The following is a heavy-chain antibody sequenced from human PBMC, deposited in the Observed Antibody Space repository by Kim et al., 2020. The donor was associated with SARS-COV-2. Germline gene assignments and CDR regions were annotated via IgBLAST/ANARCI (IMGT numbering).Heavy chain of an antibody. Sequence: ALKSRVTISVDTSKNQFSLKLSAVTAADTAVYYCAREGEDSSSSLGSCDYWGQGTLVTVSS. V-gene: IGHV4-34*01. CDR3: AREGEDSSSSLGSCDY. J-gene: IGHJ4*02. D-gene: IGHD6-6*01.